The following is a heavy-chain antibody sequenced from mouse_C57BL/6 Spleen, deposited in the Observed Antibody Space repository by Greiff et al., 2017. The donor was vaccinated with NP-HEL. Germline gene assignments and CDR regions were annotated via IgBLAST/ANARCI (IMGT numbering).Heavy chain of an antibody. CDR3: ARELYGYSNFDY. Sequence: QVQLQQSGPELVKPGASVKISCKASGYAFSSSWMNWVKQRPGKGLEWIGRIYPGDGDTNYNGKFKGKATLTADKSSSTAYMQLSSLTSEDSAVYFCARELYGYSNFDYWGQGTTLTVSS. V-gene: IGHV1-82*01. CDR1: GYAFSSSW. CDR2: IYPGDGDT. D-gene: IGHD1-2*01. J-gene: IGHJ2*01.